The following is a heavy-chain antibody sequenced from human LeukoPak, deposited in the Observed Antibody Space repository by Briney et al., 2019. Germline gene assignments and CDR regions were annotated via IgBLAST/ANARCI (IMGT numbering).Heavy chain of an antibody. V-gene: IGHV1-18*01. CDR2: ISAYNGNT. D-gene: IGHD2-2*01. CDR3: TIVPAAMQAYYFDY. Sequence: GASVKVSCKASGYTFTSYGISWVRQAPGQGLEWMGWISAYNGNTNYAQKLQGRVTMTTCTSTSTAYMELRSLRSDDTAVYYCTIVPAAMQAYYFDYWGQGTLVTVSS. J-gene: IGHJ4*02. CDR1: GYTFTSYG.